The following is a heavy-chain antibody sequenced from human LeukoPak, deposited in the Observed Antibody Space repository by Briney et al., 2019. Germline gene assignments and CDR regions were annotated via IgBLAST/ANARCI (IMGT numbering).Heavy chain of an antibody. CDR3: ARGLWFGESGLDY. V-gene: IGHV4-59*12. CDR2: IYYSGST. J-gene: IGHJ4*02. CDR1: GGSISYYY. D-gene: IGHD3-10*01. Sequence: SETLSLTCTVSGGSISYYYWSWIRQPPGKGLEWIGYIYYSGSTNYNPSLKSRVTISVDTSKNQFSLKLNSVTAADTAVYYCARGLWFGESGLDYWGQGTLVTVSS.